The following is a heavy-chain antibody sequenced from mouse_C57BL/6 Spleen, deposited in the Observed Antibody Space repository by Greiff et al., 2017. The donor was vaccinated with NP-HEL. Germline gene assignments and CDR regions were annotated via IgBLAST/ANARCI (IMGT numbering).Heavy chain of an antibody. J-gene: IGHJ4*01. CDR2: FYPGSGSI. D-gene: IGHD1-1*01. CDR1: GYTFTEYT. Sequence: QVQLQQSGAELVKPGASVKLSCKASGYTFTEYTIHWVKQRSGQGLEWIGWFYPGSGSIKYNEKFKDKATLTADKSSSTVYMELSRLTSEDSAVYFCARHEKVYYYGSSYVGAMDYWGQGTSVTVSS. CDR3: ARHEKVYYYGSSYVGAMDY. V-gene: IGHV1-62-2*01.